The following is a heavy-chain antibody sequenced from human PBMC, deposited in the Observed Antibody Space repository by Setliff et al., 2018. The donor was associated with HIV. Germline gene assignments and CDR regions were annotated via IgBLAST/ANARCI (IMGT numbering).Heavy chain of an antibody. CDR2: INPNSGGT. V-gene: IGHV1-2*02. Sequence: GASVKVSCKASGYTFTGYYMHWVRQAPGQGLEWMGWINPNSGGTNYAQKFQGRVTMTRDTSISTVYMELSRLRSDDTAVYYCARDYYDSSGYIFFPGLPDYWGQGTLVTVSS. CDR3: ARDYYDSSGYIFFPGLPDY. J-gene: IGHJ4*02. D-gene: IGHD3-22*01. CDR1: GYTFTGYY.